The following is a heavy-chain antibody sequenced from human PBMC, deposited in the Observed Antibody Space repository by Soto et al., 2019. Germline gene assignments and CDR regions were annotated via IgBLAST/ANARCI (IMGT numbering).Heavy chain of an antibody. CDR1: GFTFDDYA. J-gene: IGHJ6*02. CDR3: AKDRGYCSGGSCYDLYYYYGMDV. V-gene: IGHV3-9*01. D-gene: IGHD2-15*01. CDR2: ISWNSGSI. Sequence: QTVGSLRLSCAASGFTFDDYAMHWVRQAPGKGLEWVSGISWNSGSIGYADSVKGRFTISRDNAKNSLYLQMNSLRAEDTALYYCAKDRGYCSGGSCYDLYYYYGMDVWGQGTTVTVSS.